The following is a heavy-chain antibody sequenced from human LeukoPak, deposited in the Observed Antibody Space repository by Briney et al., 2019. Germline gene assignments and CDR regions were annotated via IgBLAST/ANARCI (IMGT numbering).Heavy chain of an antibody. CDR1: GFTFSSYS. D-gene: IGHD3-3*01. J-gene: IGHJ4*02. V-gene: IGHV3-21*01. CDR2: ISSSSSYI. Sequence: GGSLRLSCAASGFTFSSYSMNWVRQAPGKGLEWVSSISSSSSYIYYADPVKGRFTISRDNAKNSLYLQMNSLRAEDTAVYYCARVLARLRFLEWLPDYWGQGTLVTVSS. CDR3: ARVLARLRFLEWLPDY.